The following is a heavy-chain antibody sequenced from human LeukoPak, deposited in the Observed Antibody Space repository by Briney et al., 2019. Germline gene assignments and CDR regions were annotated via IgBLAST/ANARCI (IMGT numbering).Heavy chain of an antibody. CDR1: GYTFTSYY. CDR3: ARDVRAGDYNRDAFDI. V-gene: IGHV1-18*04. J-gene: IGHJ3*02. D-gene: IGHD4-17*01. Sequence: ASVKVSCKASGYTFTSYYMHWVRQAPGQGLEWMGWIGTYNGKTEYAQKLQGRVTMTRDTSTTTAYMELRSLRSDDTALYYCARDVRAGDYNRDAFDIWGQGTMVTVSS. CDR2: IGTYNGKT.